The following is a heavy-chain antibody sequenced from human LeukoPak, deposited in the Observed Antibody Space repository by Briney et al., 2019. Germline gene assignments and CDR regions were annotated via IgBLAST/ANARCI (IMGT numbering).Heavy chain of an antibody. V-gene: IGHV3-74*01. Sequence: GGSPRLSCAVSGFTFSSYWMQWVRQAPGKGLVWVSRIDIDGSSTNYADSVKGRFTMSRDNAKNTLYLQMNSLRAEDTAVYYCVRDGLRYYGMDVWGQGTTVTISS. CDR1: GFTFSSYW. CDR2: IDIDGSST. J-gene: IGHJ6*02. CDR3: VRDGLRYYGMDV.